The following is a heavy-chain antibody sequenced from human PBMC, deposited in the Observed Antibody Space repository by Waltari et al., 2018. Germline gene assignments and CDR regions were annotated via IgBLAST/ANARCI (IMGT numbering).Heavy chain of an antibody. CDR3: ARDTEYYYDDSGFVFDI. J-gene: IGHJ3*02. V-gene: IGHV4-61*02. CDR1: GGSISSGSYY. CDR2: IYASGST. D-gene: IGHD3-22*01. Sequence: QVQLQESGPGLVKPSQTLSLTCTVSGGSISSGSYYWTWIRQPAGKGLEWIGRIYASGSTNYNPSLKSLVTISVDTPRNQFSLKLTSVTAADTAVYYCARDTEYYYDDSGFVFDIWGQGTMVTVSS.